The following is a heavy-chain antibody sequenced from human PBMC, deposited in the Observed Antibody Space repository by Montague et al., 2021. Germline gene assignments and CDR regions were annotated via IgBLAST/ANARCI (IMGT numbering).Heavy chain of an antibody. D-gene: IGHD5-24*01. Sequence: QSGAEVKKPGESLKISCKGSGYSFTRYWIGRVRQMPGKGLEWMGIIYPGDSDTRYSPSFQGQVTISADKSISTAYLQWSSLKASGTAMYYCARGRGDGNNWAWDFDYWGQGTLVTVSS. CDR3: ARGRGDGNNWAWDFDY. CDR1: GYSFTRYW. J-gene: IGHJ4*02. CDR2: IYPGDSDT. V-gene: IGHV5-51*01.